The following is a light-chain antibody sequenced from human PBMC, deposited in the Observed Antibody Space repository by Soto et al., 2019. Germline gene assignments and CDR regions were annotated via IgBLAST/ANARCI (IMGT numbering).Light chain of an antibody. V-gene: IGKV3-20*01. CDR1: QSISNNY. Sequence: IVMTQSPGTLSLSPGERPTLSWKASQSISNNYLAWYQQKPGQAPTLVIYGASNRATGIPDRFSASGSGTHFTLTISRLEPEDFAVYYCQQYISSPLTFGQGTKV. CDR3: QQYISSPLT. CDR2: GAS. J-gene: IGKJ1*01.